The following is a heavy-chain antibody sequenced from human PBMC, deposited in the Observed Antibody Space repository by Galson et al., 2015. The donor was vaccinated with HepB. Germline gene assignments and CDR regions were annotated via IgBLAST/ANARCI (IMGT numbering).Heavy chain of an antibody. J-gene: IGHJ4*02. D-gene: IGHD3-22*01. V-gene: IGHV3-23*01. Sequence: SLRLSCAASGFTFRNNAMTWVRQAPGKGLEWVSALSGGDEGTFYADSVKGRFTISRDSSKNTLYLQMNSLRAEDTAVYYCAKSPRDYYHSSGYYVLAPDLDYWGQGTLVTVSS. CDR3: AKSPRDYYHSSGYYVLAPDLDY. CDR2: LSGGDEGT. CDR1: GFTFRNNA.